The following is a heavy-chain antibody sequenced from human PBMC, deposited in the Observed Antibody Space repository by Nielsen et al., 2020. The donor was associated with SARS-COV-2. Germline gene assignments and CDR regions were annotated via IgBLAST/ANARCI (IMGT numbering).Heavy chain of an antibody. CDR2: INPNSGGT. D-gene: IGHD3-22*01. CDR1: GYTFTGYY. CDR3: AISLYYDRPHLEY. V-gene: IGHV1-2*04. Sequence: ASVKVSCKASGYTFTGYYMHWVRQAPGQGLEWMGWINPNSGGTNYAQKFQGWVTMTRDTSISTAYMELRSLRSDDTAVYYCAISLYYDRPHLEYWGQGTLVTVSS. J-gene: IGHJ4*02.